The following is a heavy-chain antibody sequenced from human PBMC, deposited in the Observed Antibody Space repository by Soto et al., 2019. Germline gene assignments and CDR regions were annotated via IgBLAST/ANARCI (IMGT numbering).Heavy chain of an antibody. J-gene: IGHJ5*02. D-gene: IGHD1-7*01. CDR1: GFTFSSYS. CDR2: ISSSSSYI. CDR3: ARSLELLSAAYNWFDP. V-gene: IGHV3-21*01. Sequence: PGGSLRLSCAASGFTFSSYSMNWVRQAPGKGLEWVSSISSSSSYIYYADSVKGRFTISRDNAKNSLYLQMNSLRAEDTAVYYCARSLELLSAAYNWFDPWGQGTLVTVSS.